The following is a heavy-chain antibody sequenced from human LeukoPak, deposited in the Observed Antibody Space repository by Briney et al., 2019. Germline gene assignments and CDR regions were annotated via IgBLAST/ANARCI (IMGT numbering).Heavy chain of an antibody. CDR3: ARDGLSYTNPNNWFDP. CDR1: GYPFTSNY. D-gene: IGHD2-2*02. J-gene: IGHJ5*02. Sequence: AAVNVSCKASGYPFTSNYIDWVRQAPGQGLEWMGWISAYNGDTNYAQNLQGRVTMTTDTSTDTAYMELRSLRSDDTAVYYCARDGLSYTNPNNWFDPWGQGTLVTVSS. V-gene: IGHV1-18*01. CDR2: ISAYNGDT.